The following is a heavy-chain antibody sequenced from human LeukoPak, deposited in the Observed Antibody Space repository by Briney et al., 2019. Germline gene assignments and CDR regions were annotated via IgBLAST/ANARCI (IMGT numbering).Heavy chain of an antibody. J-gene: IGHJ4*02. CDR3: AKASGGNVVY. CDR2: ISGSGGNT. D-gene: IGHD4-23*01. CDR1: GFAFSSNT. Sequence: GGSLRLSCAASGFAFSSNTMSWVRQAPGKGLEWVSVISGSGGNTYYADSVKGRFTISRDNSKNTLYLQMNSLRPEDTAVYYCAKASGGNVVYWGQGTLVTVSS. V-gene: IGHV3-23*01.